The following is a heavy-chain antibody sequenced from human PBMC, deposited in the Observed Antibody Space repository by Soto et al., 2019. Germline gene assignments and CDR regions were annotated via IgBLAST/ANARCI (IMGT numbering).Heavy chain of an antibody. Sequence: EVQLVESGGGLVKPGGSLRLSCAASGFSFSNAWLNWVRQAPGKGLEWVGRIKRKIDGEATDYAAPVKGRSTVLRDDSKSALYLQMNSLKGDDTAVYYCTTGSVEGVWGQGTTVTVS. V-gene: IGHV3-15*07. J-gene: IGHJ6*02. CDR2: IKRKIDGEAT. CDR3: TTGSVEGV. D-gene: IGHD2-15*01. CDR1: GFSFSNAW.